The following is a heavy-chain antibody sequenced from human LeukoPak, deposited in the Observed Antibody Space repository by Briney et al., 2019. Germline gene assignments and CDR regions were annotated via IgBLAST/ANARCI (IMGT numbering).Heavy chain of an antibody. CDR3: ARIMVDHYYYYCYMDV. D-gene: IGHD3-10*01. J-gene: IGHJ6*03. CDR1: GYSISSGYY. V-gene: IGHV4-38-2*01. Sequence: MSSETLSLTCAVSGYSISSGYYWGWIRQPPGKGLEWIGSIYHSGSTYYNPSLKSRVTISVDTSKNQFSLKLSSVTAADTAVYYCARIMVDHYYYYCYMDVWGKGTTVTVSS. CDR2: IYHSGST.